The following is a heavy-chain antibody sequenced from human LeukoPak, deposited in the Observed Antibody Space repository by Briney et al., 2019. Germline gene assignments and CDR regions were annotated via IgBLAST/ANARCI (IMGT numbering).Heavy chain of an antibody. Sequence: GGSLRLSCAASGFTFIDYAMHWVRQVPGKGLEWVSSISWNSGNIGYADSVKGRFTISRDNAKHSLYLQMNSLRAEDTALYFCAKDSSFNYGSGSYGIDYWGQGTLVTVSS. J-gene: IGHJ4*02. V-gene: IGHV3-9*01. CDR3: AKDSSFNYGSGSYGIDY. CDR1: GFTFIDYA. D-gene: IGHD3-10*01. CDR2: ISWNSGNI.